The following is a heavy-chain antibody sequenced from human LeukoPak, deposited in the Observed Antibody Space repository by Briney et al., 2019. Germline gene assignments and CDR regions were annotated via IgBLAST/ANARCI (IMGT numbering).Heavy chain of an antibody. Sequence: ASVKVSCKASGYRFTDSYMHWVRQAPGQGFEWMGWINPSTGDTKYAKMFQGRVTLTTGASINTAYMELSGLRPAGTAVYFCVSAYDQWGQGTLVTVSS. J-gene: IGHJ5*02. V-gene: IGHV1-2*02. CDR3: VSAYDQ. CDR2: INPSTGDT. CDR1: GYRFTDSY.